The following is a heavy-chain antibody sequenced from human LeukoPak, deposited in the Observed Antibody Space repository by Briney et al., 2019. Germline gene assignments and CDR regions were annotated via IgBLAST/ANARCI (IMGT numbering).Heavy chain of an antibody. Sequence: PSETLSLTCTVSGVSISSDYWNWIRQSPGKGLEWIGYIYSSGSTDYAPSLKGRVTISVDTSKNQFSLKLNSVTAADTAVYYCARETRSGWYGVDYWGQGTLVTVSS. CDR2: IYSSGST. D-gene: IGHD6-19*01. V-gene: IGHV4-59*01. CDR3: ARETRSGWYGVDY. J-gene: IGHJ4*02. CDR1: GVSISSDY.